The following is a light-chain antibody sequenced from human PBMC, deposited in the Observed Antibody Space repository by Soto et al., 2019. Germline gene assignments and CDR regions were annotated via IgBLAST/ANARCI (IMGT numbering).Light chain of an antibody. CDR3: ATWDSSLSNGL. CDR1: SSNIENNY. V-gene: IGLV1-51*01. Sequence: QSVLTQPPSVSAAPGQKVTISCSGSSSNIENNYVSWYQQLPGTAPKLLIYDDYKRPSGIPDRFSASKSGSSAALDISGLPTGDEADYYCATWDSSLSNGLFGTGTKLTVL. CDR2: DDY. J-gene: IGLJ1*01.